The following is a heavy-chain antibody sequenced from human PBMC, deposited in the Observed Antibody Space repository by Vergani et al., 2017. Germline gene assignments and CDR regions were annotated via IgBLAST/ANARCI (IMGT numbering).Heavy chain of an antibody. Sequence: QVQLVQSGAEVKKPGASVKVSCKASGYTFTSYYMHWVRQAPGQGLEWMGILNPSGGSTSDAQKFQGRVTMTRDTSTSTVYMGLSSLRSEDTAVYYCARVGITMIVVVPLDSWGQGTLIDVSS. D-gene: IGHD3-22*01. V-gene: IGHV1-46*03. CDR2: LNPSGGST. CDR1: GYTFTSYY. J-gene: IGHJ4*02. CDR3: ARVGITMIVVVPLDS.